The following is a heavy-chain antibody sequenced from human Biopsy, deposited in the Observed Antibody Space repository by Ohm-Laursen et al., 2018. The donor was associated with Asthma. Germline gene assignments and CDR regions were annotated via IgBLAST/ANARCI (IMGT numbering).Heavy chain of an antibody. V-gene: IGHV1-69*13. D-gene: IGHD6-19*01. CDR3: ARCQVGYSSGWSLLLKKIYYSGMDV. CDR1: GGTFSNFA. Sequence: TSVKVSCKAPGGTFSNFAISWVRQAPGQGLEWLGGFITVFGTTNYAQKFQGRVTITADESTSTTYMEVTSLRSEATAIYYCARCQVGYSSGWSLLLKKIYYSGMDVWGQGTEVTVSS. J-gene: IGHJ6*02. CDR2: FITVFGTT.